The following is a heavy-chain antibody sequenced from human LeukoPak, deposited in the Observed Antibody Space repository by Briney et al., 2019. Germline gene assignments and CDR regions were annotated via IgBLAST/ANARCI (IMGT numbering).Heavy chain of an antibody. V-gene: IGHV3-30*18. CDR2: ISYDGSKK. Sequence: GGSLRLSCAVSGFPFSSYGMDWVRQAPGRGLEWVAIISYDGSKKYYADSVKGRFTISRDNSNNTLFLQLNSLRPEDTAVYYCAKERNYYDSSGFDYWGQGTLVTVSS. J-gene: IGHJ4*02. CDR3: AKERNYYDSSGFDY. D-gene: IGHD3-22*01. CDR1: GFPFSSYG.